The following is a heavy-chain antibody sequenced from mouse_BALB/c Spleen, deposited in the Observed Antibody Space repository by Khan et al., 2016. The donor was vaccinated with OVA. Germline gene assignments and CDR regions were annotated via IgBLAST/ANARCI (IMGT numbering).Heavy chain of an antibody. CDR1: GYSITSDFA. D-gene: IGHD2-2*01. CDR3: TRSVSYAYAYAMDY. J-gene: IGHJ4*01. CDR2: ISFSGTT. V-gene: IGHV3-2*02. Sequence: EVQLQESGPGLVKPSQSLSLTCTVTGYSITSDFAWNWVRQFPGNKLEWMGYISFSGTTSYDPSLKSRLSITRDTSKNQFFLQLSSVNTEDTATYYWTRSVSYAYAYAMDYWGQGTSVTVSS.